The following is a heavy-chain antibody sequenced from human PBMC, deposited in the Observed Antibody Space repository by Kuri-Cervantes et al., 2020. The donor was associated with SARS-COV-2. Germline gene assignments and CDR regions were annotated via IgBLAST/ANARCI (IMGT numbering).Heavy chain of an antibody. V-gene: IGHV3-23*01. CDR2: ISGSGGST. CDR3: AKDPYDFWSGYYLCYFDY. CDR1: GFTFSSYA. Sequence: GESLKISCAASGFTFSSYAMSWVRQAPGKGLEWVSAISGSGGSTYYADSVKGRFTISRDNSKNTPYLQMNSLRAEDTAVYYCAKDPYDFWSGYYLCYFDYWGQGTLVTVSS. D-gene: IGHD3-3*01. J-gene: IGHJ4*02.